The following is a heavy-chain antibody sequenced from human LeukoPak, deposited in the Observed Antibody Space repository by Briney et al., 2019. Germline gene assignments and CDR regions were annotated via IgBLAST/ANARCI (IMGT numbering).Heavy chain of an antibody. CDR2: ISYDGSNK. CDR3: ARDGRYSTSWANWFDP. D-gene: IGHD6-13*01. J-gene: IGHJ5*02. V-gene: IGHV3-30-3*01. Sequence: AGGSLRLSCAASGFTFSSYAMHWVRQAPGKGLEWVAVISYDGSNKYYADSVKGRFTISRDNAKNSLYLQMNSLRAEDTAVYYCARDGRYSTSWANWFDPWGQGTLVTVSS. CDR1: GFTFSSYA.